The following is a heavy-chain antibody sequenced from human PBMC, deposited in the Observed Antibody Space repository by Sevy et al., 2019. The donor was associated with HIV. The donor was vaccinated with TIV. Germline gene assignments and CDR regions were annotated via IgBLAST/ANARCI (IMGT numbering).Heavy chain of an antibody. V-gene: IGHV1-18*01. Sequence: ASVKVSCRASGYTFRNYGISWVRQAPGQGLEWLGWISAYTGDTDFAQKVKARVTLTSDTSTNTAYLELRSLRSDYTAVYYCAGDKPQGVVVLPGSMLGGIDYWGQGTLVTVSS. J-gene: IGHJ4*02. CDR2: ISAYTGDT. D-gene: IGHD3-10*02. CDR3: AGDKPQGVVVLPGSMLGGIDY. CDR1: GYTFRNYG.